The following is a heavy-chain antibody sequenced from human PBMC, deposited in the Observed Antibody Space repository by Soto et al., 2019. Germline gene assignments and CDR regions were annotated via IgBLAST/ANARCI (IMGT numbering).Heavy chain of an antibody. CDR2: ISYDGSNK. CDR3: ARESYRDGYFDY. Sequence: GGSLRLSCAASGFTFSSYAMHWVRQAPGKGLEWVAVISYDGSNKYYADSVKGRFTISRDNSKNTLYLQMNSLRAEDTAVYYCARESYRDGYFDYWGQGTLVTVSS. J-gene: IGHJ4*02. CDR1: GFTFSSYA. D-gene: IGHD3-10*01. V-gene: IGHV3-30-3*01.